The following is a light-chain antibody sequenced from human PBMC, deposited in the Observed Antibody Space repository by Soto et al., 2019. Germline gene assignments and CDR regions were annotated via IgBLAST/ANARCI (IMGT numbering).Light chain of an antibody. V-gene: IGKV3-11*01. CDR2: GAS. CDR3: QQRSNWPPT. J-gene: IGKJ4*01. Sequence: DIVLTQSPGTLSLSPGERANFSCRASQTVGNSYLAWYQQKPGQAPSLLIYGASNRATGIPARFSGSGSGTDFTPTISSLEPEDFAVYDGQQRSNWPPTFGGGTKVDIK. CDR1: QTVGNSY.